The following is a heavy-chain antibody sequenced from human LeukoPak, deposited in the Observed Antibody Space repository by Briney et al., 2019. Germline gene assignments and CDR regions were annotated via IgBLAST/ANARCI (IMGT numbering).Heavy chain of an antibody. V-gene: IGHV4-59*01. CDR2: IYYSGST. J-gene: IGHJ4*02. D-gene: IGHD3-22*01. CDR1: GGSISSYY. Sequence: SETLSLTCTVSGGSISSYYWSWIRQPPGKGLEWIGYIYYSGSTNYNPSLKSRVTISVDTSKNQFSLKLSSVTAADTAVYYCARASGNYYDSSGYPFPGFYWGQGTLVTVSS. CDR3: ARASGNYYDSSGYPFPGFY.